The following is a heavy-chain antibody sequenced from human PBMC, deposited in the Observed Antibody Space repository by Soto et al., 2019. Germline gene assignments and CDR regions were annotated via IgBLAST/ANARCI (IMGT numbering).Heavy chain of an antibody. CDR3: ARDMGYYDSSGYYSRYYFDY. Sequence: QVQLQESGPGLVKPSGTLSLTCAVSGGSISSSNWWSWVRQPPGKGLEWIGEIYHSGSTNYNPSLKSRVTISVDKSKNQFSLKLSSVTAADTAVYYCARDMGYYDSSGYYSRYYFDYWGQGTLVTVSS. CDR1: GGSISSSNW. CDR2: IYHSGST. J-gene: IGHJ4*02. D-gene: IGHD3-22*01. V-gene: IGHV4-4*02.